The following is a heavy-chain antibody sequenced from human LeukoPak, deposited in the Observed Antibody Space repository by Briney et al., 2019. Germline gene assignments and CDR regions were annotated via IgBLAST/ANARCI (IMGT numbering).Heavy chain of an antibody. J-gene: IGHJ4*02. Sequence: GGSLRLSCAASGFTFSSYRMNWVRQAPGKGLEWVSYISSSSSTIYYADAVKGRFTISRDNAKNSLYLQMNSLRAEDTAVYYCARDISQPGAQGYWGQGNPGHRLL. V-gene: IGHV3-48*01. CDR3: ARDISQPGAQGY. CDR1: GFTFSSYR. CDR2: ISSSSSTI. D-gene: IGHD3-10*01.